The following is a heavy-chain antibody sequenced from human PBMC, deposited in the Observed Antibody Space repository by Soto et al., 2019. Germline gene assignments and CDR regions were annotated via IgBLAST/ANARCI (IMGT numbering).Heavy chain of an antibody. D-gene: IGHD1-26*01. J-gene: IGHJ5*02. CDR2: ISYDGSNK. CDR1: GFTFSSYA. CDR3: ARDRGVGATEGNWFDP. V-gene: IGHV3-30*04. Sequence: GGSLRLSCAASGFTFSSYAMHWVRQAPGKGLEWVAVISYDGSNKYYADSVKGRFTISRDNSKNTLYLQMNSLRAEDTAVYYCARDRGVGATEGNWFDPWGQGTLVTVSS.